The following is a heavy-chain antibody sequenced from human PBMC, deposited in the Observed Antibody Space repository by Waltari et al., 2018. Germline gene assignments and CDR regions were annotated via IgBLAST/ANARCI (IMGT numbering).Heavy chain of an antibody. V-gene: IGHV1-69*13. CDR3: ARLRYFDWLGGGNYYMDV. J-gene: IGHJ6*03. CDR1: GCPFSSYA. D-gene: IGHD3-9*01. Sequence: QVQLVQSGAEVKKPGSSVQVSCKASGCPFSSYAISWVRQAPGQGLEWMGRISPIFGTANYAQKFQGRVTITADKSTSTAYMELSSLRSEDTAVYYCARLRYFDWLGGGNYYMDVWGKGTTVTISS. CDR2: ISPIFGTA.